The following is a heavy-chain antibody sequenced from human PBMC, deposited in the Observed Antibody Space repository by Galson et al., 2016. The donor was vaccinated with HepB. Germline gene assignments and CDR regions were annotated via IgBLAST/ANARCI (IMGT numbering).Heavy chain of an antibody. CDR3: AHSFFSILPGHFDS. J-gene: IGHJ4*02. V-gene: IGHV2-5*01. CDR2: IYWNDDK. CDR1: GFSLSTNSIY. Sequence: PALVKPTQTLTLTCTFSGFSLSTNSIYVGWIRQPPGEALEWLALIYWNDDKRYSPSLKNRLTITKDISKNQVVLTMTNMDPVDTGKYYFAHSFFSILPGHFDSWGQGALVAVSS. D-gene: IGHD3-9*01.